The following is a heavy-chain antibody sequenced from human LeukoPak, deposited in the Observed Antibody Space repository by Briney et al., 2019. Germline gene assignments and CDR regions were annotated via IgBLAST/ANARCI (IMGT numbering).Heavy chain of an antibody. J-gene: IGHJ4*02. CDR1: GFTFSSYA. D-gene: IGHD3-9*01. CDR2: ISGSGGST. Sequence: GGSLRLSCAASGFTFSSYAMSWVRQAPGKGLEWVSAISGSGGSTYYADSVKGRFTISRGNSKNTLYLQMNSLRAEDTAVYYCAKGVTVRYFDWIDYWGQGTLVTVSS. CDR3: AKGVTVRYFDWIDY. V-gene: IGHV3-23*01.